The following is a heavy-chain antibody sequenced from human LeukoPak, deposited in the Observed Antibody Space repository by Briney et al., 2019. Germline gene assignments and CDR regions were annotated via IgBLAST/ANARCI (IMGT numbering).Heavy chain of an antibody. Sequence: TETLSLTCTVSGGSINNYYWSWIRQPAGKGLEWIGRIYSSGNTNYISSLKSRVTISLDTSRNQFSLKVNSVTAADTAVYYCARGGAGQPDHSHFYQFMDVWGRGTTVTVSS. CDR3: ARGGAGQPDHSHFYQFMDV. V-gene: IGHV4-4*07. J-gene: IGHJ6*03. D-gene: IGHD1-14*01. CDR2: IYSSGNT. CDR1: GGSINNYY.